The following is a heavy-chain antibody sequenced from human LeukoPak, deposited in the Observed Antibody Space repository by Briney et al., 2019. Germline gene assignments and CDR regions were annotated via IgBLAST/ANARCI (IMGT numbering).Heavy chain of an antibody. CDR3: ARSEAAAGTDFDY. D-gene: IGHD6-13*01. V-gene: IGHV5-51*01. CDR1: GYSFTTYW. J-gene: IGHJ4*02. Sequence: GESLKISCKGSGYSFTTYWIGWVRQMPGKGLEWMGIIYPGDSDTRYSPSFQGQVTISADKSINTAYLQWNSLKASDTAMYYCARSEAAAGTDFDYWGQGTLVTVSS. CDR2: IYPGDSDT.